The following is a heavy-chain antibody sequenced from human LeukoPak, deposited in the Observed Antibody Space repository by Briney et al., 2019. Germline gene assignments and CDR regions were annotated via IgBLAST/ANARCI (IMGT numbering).Heavy chain of an antibody. CDR3: ARIRWGSGYAQLDY. D-gene: IGHD3-22*01. CDR2: IYTSGST. Sequence: SQTLSLTCTVSGGSISSGSYYWSWIRQPAGKGLEWIGRIYTSGSTNYDPSLKSRVTISVDTSKNQFSLKLSSVTAADTAVYYCARIRWGSGYAQLDYWGQGTLVTVSS. J-gene: IGHJ4*02. CDR1: GGSISSGSYY. V-gene: IGHV4-61*02.